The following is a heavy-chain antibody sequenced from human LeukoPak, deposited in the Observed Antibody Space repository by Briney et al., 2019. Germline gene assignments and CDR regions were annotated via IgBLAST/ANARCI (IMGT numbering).Heavy chain of an antibody. J-gene: IGHJ4*02. V-gene: IGHV3-7*01. CDR3: AKGDYFDY. CDR1: GFTLSTSW. Sequence: GGSLRLSCAASGFTLSTSWMSWVRQAPGKGLEWVANIKEDGSEKWYMDSVKGRFTISRDNAKNSLYLQMNSLRAEDTAVFYCAKGDYFDYWGQGTLVTVSS. D-gene: IGHD3-16*01. CDR2: IKEDGSEK.